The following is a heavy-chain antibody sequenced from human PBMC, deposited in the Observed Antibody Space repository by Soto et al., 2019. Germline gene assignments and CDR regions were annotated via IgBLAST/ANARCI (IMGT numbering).Heavy chain of an antibody. Sequence: QVQLQESGPGLVKPSQTLSLTCTVSGGSISSGGYYWSWIRQHPGKGLEWIGYIYYSGSTYYNPSLKGPVTRSVNTSKNQFSPKLSSVTAADTAVYYCARVLRGYRNAIALNWFDPWGQGTLVTVSS. V-gene: IGHV4-31*01. CDR2: IYYSGST. CDR1: GGSISSGGYY. CDR3: ARVLRGYRNAIALNWFDP. D-gene: IGHD5-18*01. J-gene: IGHJ5*02.